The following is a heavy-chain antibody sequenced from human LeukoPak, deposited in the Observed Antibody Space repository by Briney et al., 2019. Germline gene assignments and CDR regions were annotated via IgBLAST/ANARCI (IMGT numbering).Heavy chain of an antibody. V-gene: IGHV4-34*01. D-gene: IGHD3-16*02. J-gene: IGHJ4*02. CDR1: GDSTSRYY. CDR2: INHSGAT. CDR3: ARDPKWAFGGVVGGVFDF. Sequence: PSETLSLTCTVSGDSTSRYYWSWIRQPPGKGLEWIGEINHSGATNYNPSLKSRVTISVDTSKNQFSLNLNSVTAADTAVYYCARDPKWAFGGVVGGVFDFWGQGTLVTVSS.